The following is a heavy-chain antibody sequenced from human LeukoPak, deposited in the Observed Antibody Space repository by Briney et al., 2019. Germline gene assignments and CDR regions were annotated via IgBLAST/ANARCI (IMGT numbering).Heavy chain of an antibody. CDR3: ARGLAQAGILGVFDY. D-gene: IGHD6-13*01. V-gene: IGHV3-53*01. CDR2: IHSGGST. Sequence: GGSLRLSCVVSGFTFSNYSMNWVRQAPGKGLEWVSLIHSGGSTYYADSVKGRFTISRDNSRNTVDLQMNSLRAEDTAVYYCARGLAQAGILGVFDYWGQGALVTVSS. J-gene: IGHJ4*02. CDR1: GFTFSNYS.